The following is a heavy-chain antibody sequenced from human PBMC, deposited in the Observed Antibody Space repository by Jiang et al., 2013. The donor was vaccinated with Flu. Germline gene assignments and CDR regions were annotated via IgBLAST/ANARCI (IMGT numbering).Heavy chain of an antibody. J-gene: IGHJ4*02. CDR2: IYYSGST. CDR1: GGSISSSSYY. CDR3: AREYYDILIGYYIFDY. D-gene: IGHD3-9*01. Sequence: TLSLTCTVSGGSISSSSYYWGWIRQPPGKGLEWIGSIYYSGSTYYNPSLKSRVTISVDTSKNQFSLKLSSVTAADTAVYYCAREYYDILIGYYIFDYWGQGTLVTVSS. V-gene: IGHV4-39*07.